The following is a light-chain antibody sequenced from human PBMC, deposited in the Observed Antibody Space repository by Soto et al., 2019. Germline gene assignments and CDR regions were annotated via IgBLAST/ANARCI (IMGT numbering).Light chain of an antibody. J-gene: IGKJ1*01. CDR2: GAS. Sequence: EIVMTQSPATLSVSPGERATLSCRASQSVSSKLAWYQQKPGQAPRVLIFGASTRATGIPARFSGSGSGTEFTLTISSLQSEDFAVYNCQHYNDWPPTWTIGQGTSVEIK. CDR1: QSVSSK. V-gene: IGKV3-15*01. CDR3: QHYNDWPPTWT.